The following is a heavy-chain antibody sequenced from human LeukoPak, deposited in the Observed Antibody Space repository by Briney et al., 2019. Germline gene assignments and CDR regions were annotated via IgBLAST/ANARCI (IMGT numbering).Heavy chain of an antibody. V-gene: IGHV3-30*02. Sequence: GGSLRLSCAASGFTFSSYWMHWVRQAPGKGLEWVTFIRYDERNKYYADSVKGRFTISRDNSKNTLYLQMNSLRAEDTAVYYCARDLGQYYDTSDNWFDPWGQGTLVTVSS. CDR1: GFTFSSYW. CDR2: IRYDERNK. J-gene: IGHJ5*02. D-gene: IGHD3-22*01. CDR3: ARDLGQYYDTSDNWFDP.